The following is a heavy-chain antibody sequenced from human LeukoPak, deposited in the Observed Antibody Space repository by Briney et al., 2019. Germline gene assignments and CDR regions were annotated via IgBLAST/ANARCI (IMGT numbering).Heavy chain of an antibody. J-gene: IGHJ4*02. D-gene: IGHD6-19*01. CDR3: ARGGRSGWYHD. CDR2: ISSSSSYT. Sequence: KPGGSLRHSCAASGFTFSDYYMSWIRQAPGKGLEWVSYISSSSSYTKYAESVKGRFTISRDNAKNSLYLQMNSLRAEDTAVYYCARGGRSGWYHDWGQGTLVTVSS. CDR1: GFTFSDYY. V-gene: IGHV3-11*05.